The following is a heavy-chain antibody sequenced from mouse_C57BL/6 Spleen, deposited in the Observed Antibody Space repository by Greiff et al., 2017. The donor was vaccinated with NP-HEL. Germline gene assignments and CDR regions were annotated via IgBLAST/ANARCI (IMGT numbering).Heavy chain of an antibody. V-gene: IGHV1-42*01. CDR3: ALYYGSSYDYAMDY. J-gene: IGHJ4*01. CDR2: INPSTGGT. Sequence: EVQLQQSGPELVKPGASVKISCKASGYSFTGYYMNWVKQSPEKSLEWIGEINPSTGGTTYNQKFKAKATLTVDESSSTAYMQLKSLTSEDSAVYYCALYYGSSYDYAMDYWGQGTSVTVSS. CDR1: GYSFTGYY. D-gene: IGHD1-1*01.